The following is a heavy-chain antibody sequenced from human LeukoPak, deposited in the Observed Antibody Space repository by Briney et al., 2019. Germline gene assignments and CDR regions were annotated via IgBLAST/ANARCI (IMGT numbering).Heavy chain of an antibody. D-gene: IGHD3-10*01. CDR3: ARVIYGSGSYYSYLNYYYYMDV. V-gene: IGHV4-39*01. J-gene: IGHJ6*03. CDR1: GGSISSSSYY. Sequence: SETLSLTCTVSGGSISSSSYYWGWIRQPPGKGLEWIGSIYYSGSTYYNPSLKSRVTISVDTSKNQFSLKLSSVTAADTAVYYCARVIYGSGSYYSYLNYYYYMDVWGKGTTVTISS. CDR2: IYYSGST.